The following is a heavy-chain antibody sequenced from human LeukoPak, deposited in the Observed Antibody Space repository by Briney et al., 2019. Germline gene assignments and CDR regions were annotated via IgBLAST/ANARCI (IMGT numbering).Heavy chain of an antibody. CDR3: ARSPLRYCSGGSCYSGANWFDP. V-gene: IGHV4-4*02. CDR2: IYYSGST. D-gene: IGHD2-15*01. Sequence: GSLRLSCAASGFSFSSNRMKWVRQPPGKGLEWIGSIYYSGSTYYNPSLKSRVTISVDTSKNQFSLKLSSVTAADTAVYYCARSPLRYCSGGSCYSGANWFDPWGQGTLVTVSS. J-gene: IGHJ5*02. CDR1: GFSFSSNR.